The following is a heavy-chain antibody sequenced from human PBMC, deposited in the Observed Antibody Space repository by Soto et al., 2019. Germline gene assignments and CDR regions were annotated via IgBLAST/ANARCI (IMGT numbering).Heavy chain of an antibody. V-gene: IGHV4-59*01. J-gene: IGHJ4*02. CDR1: GDSIRSSY. Sequence: SETLSLTCTVSGDSIRSSYWSWVRQPPGKGLEWIGYVHYSGATNSNPSLKSRVTISADTSKNQFSLKVVSVTPSDTAVYFCARDLSGGSSWYEFDSLARGIVVPVSS. CDR2: VHYSGAT. D-gene: IGHD6-13*01. CDR3: ARDLSGGSSWYEFDS.